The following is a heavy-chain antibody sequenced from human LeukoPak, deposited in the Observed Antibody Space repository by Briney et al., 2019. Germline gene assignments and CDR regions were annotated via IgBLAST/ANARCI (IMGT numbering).Heavy chain of an antibody. V-gene: IGHV3-30*03. D-gene: IGHD3-22*01. Sequence: GGSLRLSCAASGFTVSSNYMSWVRQAPGKGLEWVAVISYDGSNKYYADSVKGRFTISRDNSKNTLYLQMNSLRAEDTAVYYCAREVLTMIDYWGQGTLVTVSS. CDR3: AREVLTMIDY. CDR1: GFTVSSNY. CDR2: ISYDGSNK. J-gene: IGHJ4*02.